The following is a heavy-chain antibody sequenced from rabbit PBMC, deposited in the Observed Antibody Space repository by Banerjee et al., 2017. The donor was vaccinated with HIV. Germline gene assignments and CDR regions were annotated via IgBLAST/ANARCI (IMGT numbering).Heavy chain of an antibody. D-gene: IGHD6-1*01. J-gene: IGHJ4*01. CDR3: ARDSGYAGYGYADYFNL. V-gene: IGHV1S40*01. CDR1: GFSFSSYY. Sequence: QSLEESGGDLVKPGASLTLTCTASGFSFSSYYMCWVRQAPGKGLEWIACIYTGSSGSTYYASWAKGRFTISKTSSTTVTLQMTSLTAADTATYFCARDSGYAGYGYADYFNLWGQGTLVTVS. CDR2: IYTGSSGST.